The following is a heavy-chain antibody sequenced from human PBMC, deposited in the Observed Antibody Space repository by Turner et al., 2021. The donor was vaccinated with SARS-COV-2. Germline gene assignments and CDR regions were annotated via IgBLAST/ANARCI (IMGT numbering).Heavy chain of an antibody. D-gene: IGHD2-2*02. CDR2: ISYDGSNK. Sequence: QVQLVESGGGVVQPGRSLRLSCAASGFTFSSYGMYWVRQAPGKGLEWVAVISYDGSNKYYADSVKGRFTISRDNSKNTLYLQMNSLRAEDTAVYYCAKNLIRHYQLLYPPNYYGMDVWGQGTTVTVSS. J-gene: IGHJ6*02. CDR3: AKNLIRHYQLLYPPNYYGMDV. CDR1: GFTFSSYG. V-gene: IGHV3-30*18.